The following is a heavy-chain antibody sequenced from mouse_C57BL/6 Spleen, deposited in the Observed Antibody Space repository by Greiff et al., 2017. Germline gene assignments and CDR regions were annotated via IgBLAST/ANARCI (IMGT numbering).Heavy chain of an antibody. D-gene: IGHD1-1*01. Sequence: EVQVVESGGGLVKPGGSLKLSCAASGFTFSDYGMHWVRQAPEKGLEWVAYISRGSSNIYYANTVKGRFTISRDTAKNTLFLQMTSLRSEDTAMYYCSRVTTVVESLDYWGQGTTLTVSS. CDR3: SRVTTVVESLDY. CDR2: ISRGSSNI. V-gene: IGHV5-17*01. J-gene: IGHJ2*01. CDR1: GFTFSDYG.